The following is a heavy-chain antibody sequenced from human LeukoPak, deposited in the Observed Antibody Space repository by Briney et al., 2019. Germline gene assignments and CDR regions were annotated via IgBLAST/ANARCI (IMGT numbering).Heavy chain of an antibody. CDR1: GFSFSDAW. V-gene: IGHV3-15*04. CDR2: IESKTDGGTT. Sequence: KPGGSHRLSCAASGFSFSDAWMSWVRQIPGKGLEWVGRIESKTDGGTTDYAAPVKGRFTISRDDSTNTLYLQMNSLKSEDKAVYYGTTSGSGRKFDYWGEGILVTVSS. J-gene: IGHJ4*02. CDR3: TTSGSGRKFDY. D-gene: IGHD3-10*01.